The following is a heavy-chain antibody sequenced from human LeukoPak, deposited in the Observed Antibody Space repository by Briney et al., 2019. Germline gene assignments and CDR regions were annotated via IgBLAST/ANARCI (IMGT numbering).Heavy chain of an antibody. CDR3: ANENYYASGSYPDY. CDR1: GFTFSNYG. V-gene: IGHV3-30*18. Sequence: GGSLRLSCAASGFTFSNYGIHWVRQAPGKGLEWVAVISYDGTNKYYANSVKGRFTISRDNSKNTLYLQMNSLRAEDTAVYYCANENYYASGSYPDYWGQGTLVTVSS. J-gene: IGHJ4*02. CDR2: ISYDGTNK. D-gene: IGHD3-10*01.